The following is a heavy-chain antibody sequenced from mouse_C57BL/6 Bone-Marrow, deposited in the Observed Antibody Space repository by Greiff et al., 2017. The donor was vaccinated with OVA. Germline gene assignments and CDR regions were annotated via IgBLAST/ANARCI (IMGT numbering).Heavy chain of an antibody. Sequence: VQLQQSGAELVRPGASVTLSCKASGYTFTDYEMHWVKQTPVHGLEWIGAIDPETGGTAYNQKFKGKAILTADKSSSTAYMELRSLTSEDSAVYYCTRGDYDYGDYWGQGTSVTVSS. CDR3: TRGDYDYGDY. D-gene: IGHD2-4*01. CDR1: GYTFTDYE. CDR2: IDPETGGT. V-gene: IGHV1-15*01. J-gene: IGHJ4*01.